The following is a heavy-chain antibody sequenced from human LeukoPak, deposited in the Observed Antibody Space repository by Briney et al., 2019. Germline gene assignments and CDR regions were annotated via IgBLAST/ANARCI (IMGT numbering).Heavy chain of an antibody. V-gene: IGHV3-21*01. J-gene: IGHJ4*02. CDR3: ARARGRQWLDFDY. Sequence: GGSLRLSCAASGFTFSSYSMNWVRQAPGKGLEWVSSISSSCSYIYYADSVKGRFTISRDNAKNSLYLQMNSLRAEDTAVYYCARARGRQWLDFDYWGQGTLVTVSS. D-gene: IGHD6-19*01. CDR1: GFTFSSYS. CDR2: ISSSCSYI.